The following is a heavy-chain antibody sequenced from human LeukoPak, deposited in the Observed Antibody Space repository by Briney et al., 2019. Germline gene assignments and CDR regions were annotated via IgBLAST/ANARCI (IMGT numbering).Heavy chain of an antibody. CDR1: GYTFTGYY. CDR3: ARAHSSGWYVGDY. CDR2: ISGHNGNT. J-gene: IGHJ4*02. V-gene: IGHV1-18*04. Sequence: ASVKVSCKASGYTFTGYYMHWVRQAPGQGLEWMGWISGHNGNTKYAQKFEGRVTMTTDTSTSIAYMELRSLKSDDTAVYYCARAHSSGWYVGDYWGQGTLVTV. D-gene: IGHD6-19*01.